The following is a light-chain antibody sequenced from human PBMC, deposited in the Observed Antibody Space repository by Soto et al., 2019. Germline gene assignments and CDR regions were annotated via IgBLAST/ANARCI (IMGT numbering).Light chain of an antibody. CDR2: GAS. CDR3: QQYNNCPWT. J-gene: IGKJ1*01. V-gene: IGKV3-15*01. CDR1: QSVSSN. Sequence: EIVMTQSPSTLSVSPGERATLSCRASQSVSSNLAWYQQKPGKAPRLLIYGASTRATGIPARFSGSGSGTEFTLTISSLQSEDFAVYYCQQYNNCPWTFGQGTKVEIK.